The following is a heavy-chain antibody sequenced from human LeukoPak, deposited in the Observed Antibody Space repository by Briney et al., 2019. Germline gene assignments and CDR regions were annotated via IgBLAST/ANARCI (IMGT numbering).Heavy chain of an antibody. D-gene: IGHD3-10*01. CDR1: GFTFISYA. J-gene: IGHJ4*02. V-gene: IGHV3-23*01. Sequence: GGSLRLSCAASGFTFISYAMSSVRQAPEKGLEWVSAISGSGGSTYYADSVKGRFTISRDNSKNTLYLQMNRLRAEDTDVYYCAKADRTINNLYYYGSGIYTVAFDYWGQGTLVTVSS. CDR2: ISGSGGST. CDR3: AKADRTINNLYYYGSGIYTVAFDY.